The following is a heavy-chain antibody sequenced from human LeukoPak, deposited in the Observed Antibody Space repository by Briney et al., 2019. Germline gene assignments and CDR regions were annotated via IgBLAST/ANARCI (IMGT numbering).Heavy chain of an antibody. CDR1: GYTFTSYG. J-gene: IGHJ4*02. Sequence: ASVKVSSKASGYTFTSYGISWVRQAPAQGLERMRWISAYNGNTNYAQKLQGRVTMTTDTSTSTAYMELRSLRSDDTAVYYCARDLGSSGWYANYYFDYWGQGTLVTVSS. CDR2: ISAYNGNT. CDR3: ARDLGSSGWYANYYFDY. D-gene: IGHD6-19*01. V-gene: IGHV1-18*01.